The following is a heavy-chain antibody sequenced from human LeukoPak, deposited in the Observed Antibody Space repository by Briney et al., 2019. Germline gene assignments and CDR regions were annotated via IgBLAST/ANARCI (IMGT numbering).Heavy chain of an antibody. V-gene: IGHV1-69*13. CDR1: GGTFSSYA. Sequence: ASVKVSCKASGGTFSSYAISWVRQAPGQGLEWMGGIIPIFGTANYAQKFQGRVTITADESTSTAYMELSSLRSEDTAVYYCARAPPDYGSGSYYFTFDYWGQGTLVTVSS. J-gene: IGHJ4*02. CDR3: ARAPPDYGSGSYYFTFDY. CDR2: IIPIFGTA. D-gene: IGHD3-10*01.